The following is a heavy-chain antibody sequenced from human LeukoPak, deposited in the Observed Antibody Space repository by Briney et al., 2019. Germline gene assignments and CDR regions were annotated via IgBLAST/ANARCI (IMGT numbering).Heavy chain of an antibody. Sequence: GGSLRLSCAASGFIFSSYWIHWVRQAPGKGLVWVSRINSDGSTTAYADSVKGRFTISRDNAKNTLYLQMNSLRAEDTAVYYCARGAGSSWSGLIDYWGQGTLVTVSS. D-gene: IGHD6-13*01. CDR2: INSDGSTT. V-gene: IGHV3-74*01. CDR3: ARGAGSSWSGLIDY. J-gene: IGHJ4*02. CDR1: GFIFSSYW.